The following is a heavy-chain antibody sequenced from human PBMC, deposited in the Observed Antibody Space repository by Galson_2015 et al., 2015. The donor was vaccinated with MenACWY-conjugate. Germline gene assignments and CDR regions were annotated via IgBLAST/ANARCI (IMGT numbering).Heavy chain of an antibody. D-gene: IGHD3-10*01. CDR2: VGYDGRNK. V-gene: IGHV3-30*02. J-gene: IGHJ4*02. CDR1: GFTFTKYG. CDR3: ARDLSDKYYIVY. Sequence: SLRLSCAASGFTFTKYGIHWVRQAPGKGLEWVAYVGYDGRNKYYPDSGKGRFTISRDDSRNTAYLQINSLTAEDTAMYYCARDLSDKYYIVYWGQGTLLTVSS.